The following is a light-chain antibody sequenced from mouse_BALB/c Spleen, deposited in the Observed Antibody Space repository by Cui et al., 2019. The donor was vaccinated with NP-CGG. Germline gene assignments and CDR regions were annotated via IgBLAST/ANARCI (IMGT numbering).Light chain of an antibody. CDR3: QQYSRFT. V-gene: IGKV6-23*01. CDR2: WAS. J-gene: IGKJ4*01. CDR1: QDVGTA. Sequence: DIVMTQSHKFMSTSVGDRVSITCKASQDVGTAVAWYQQKPGQSPKLLIYWASTRHTGVPDRFTGSGSGTDFTLTISNVQSEDLADYFCQQYSRFTFRSGTKLEIK.